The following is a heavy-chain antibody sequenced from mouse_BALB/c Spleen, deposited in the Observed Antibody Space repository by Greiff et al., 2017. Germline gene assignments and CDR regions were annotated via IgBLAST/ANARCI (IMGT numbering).Heavy chain of an antibody. J-gene: IGHJ4*01. V-gene: IGHV1-69*02. CDR1: GYTFTSYW. CDR2: IDPSDSET. D-gene: IGHD2-14*01. Sequence: VQLQQPGAELVKPGAPVKLSCKASGYTFTSYWMNWVKQRPGRGLEWIGRIDPSDSETHYNQKFKDKATLTVDKSSSTAYLQLSSLTSEDSAVYYCARRYPAMDYWGQGTSVTVSS. CDR3: ARRYPAMDY.